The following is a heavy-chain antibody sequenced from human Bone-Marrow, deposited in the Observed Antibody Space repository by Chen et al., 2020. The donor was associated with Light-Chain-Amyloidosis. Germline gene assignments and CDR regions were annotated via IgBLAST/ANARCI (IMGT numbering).Heavy chain of an antibody. V-gene: IGHV5-51*01. CDR1: GYTFPNYW. Sequence: EVQLEQSGPEVKKPGESPKTSCKGSGYTFPNYWFGWVRQMPGKGLEWMGVIYPDDSDARYSPSFEGQVTISADKSITTAYLQWRSLKASDTAMYYCARRRDGYNFDYWGQGTLVTVSS. J-gene: IGHJ4*02. CDR3: ARRRDGYNFDY. CDR2: IYPDDSDA. D-gene: IGHD5-12*01.